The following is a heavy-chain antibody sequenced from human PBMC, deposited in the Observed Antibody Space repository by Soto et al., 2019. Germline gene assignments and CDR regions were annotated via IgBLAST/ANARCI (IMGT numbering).Heavy chain of an antibody. D-gene: IGHD6-13*01. CDR3: AAGYSSSWGDFDY. Sequence: TSETLSLTCTVSGGSISSSSYYWGWIRQPPGKGLEWIGSIYYSGSTYYNPSLKSRVTISVDTSKNQFSLKLSSVTAADTAVYYCAAGYSSSWGDFDYWGQGTLVTVSS. V-gene: IGHV4-39*01. J-gene: IGHJ4*02. CDR1: GGSISSSSYY. CDR2: IYYSGST.